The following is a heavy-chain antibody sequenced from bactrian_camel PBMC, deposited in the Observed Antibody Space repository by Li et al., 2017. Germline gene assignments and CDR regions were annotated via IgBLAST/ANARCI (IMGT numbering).Heavy chain of an antibody. CDR1: GFTFSSYY. D-gene: IGHD5*01. Sequence: HVQLVESGGGLVQPGGSLRLSCTGSGFTFSSYYMSWVRQAPGKGLEWVASIYSDGTNTYYADSVKGRFTISRGNAKNTLYLQMNSLKTEDTAMYYCAARPEGTMGCVLDSSKYHYWGQGTQVTVS. V-gene: IGHV3-2*01. CDR2: IYSDGTNT. CDR3: AARPEGTMGCVLDSSKYHY. J-gene: IGHJ4*01.